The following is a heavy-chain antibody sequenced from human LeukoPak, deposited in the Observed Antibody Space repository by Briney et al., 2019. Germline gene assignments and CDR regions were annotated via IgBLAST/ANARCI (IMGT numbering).Heavy chain of an antibody. J-gene: IGHJ5*02. D-gene: IGHD5-24*01. CDR3: ARQTDGYNRGWFDP. CDR2: IIPIFGTA. V-gene: IGHV1-69*13. CDR1: GGTFSSYA. Sequence: GASVKVSCKASGGTFSSYAISWVRQAPGQGLEWMGGIIPIFGTANYAQKFQGRVTITADESTSTAYMELSSLRSEDTAVYYCARQTDGYNRGWFDPWGQGTLVTVSS.